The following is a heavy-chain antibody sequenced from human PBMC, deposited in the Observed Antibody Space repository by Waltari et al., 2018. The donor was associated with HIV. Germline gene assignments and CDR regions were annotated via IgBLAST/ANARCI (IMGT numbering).Heavy chain of an antibody. CDR3: ARHSLTYYYDSSGYSVAFDY. V-gene: IGHV4-39*01. D-gene: IGHD3-22*01. Sequence: QLQLQESGPGLVMPSEPLSLTCTVSGCSISSSSSYWGWIRPPPGKGLEWIGSIYYSGRTYYNPSLKSRVTISVDTSKNQFSLKLSSVTAADTAVYYCARHSLTYYYDSSGYSVAFDYWGQGTLVTVSS. CDR2: IYYSGRT. CDR1: GCSISSSSSY. J-gene: IGHJ4*02.